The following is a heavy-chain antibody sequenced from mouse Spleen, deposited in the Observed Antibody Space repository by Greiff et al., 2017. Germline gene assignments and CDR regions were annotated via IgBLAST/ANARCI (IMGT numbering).Heavy chain of an antibody. Sequence: QVQLQQPGAELVKPGASVKISCKASGYSFTSYYIHWVKQRPGQGLEWIGWIYPGSGNTKYNEKFKGKATLTADTSSSTAYMQLSSLTSEDSAVYYCARYVPPRGYFDYWGQGTTLTGSS. CDR1: GYSFTSYY. J-gene: IGHJ2*01. V-gene: IGHV1-66*01. CDR2: IYPGSGNT. CDR3: ARYVPPRGYFDY.